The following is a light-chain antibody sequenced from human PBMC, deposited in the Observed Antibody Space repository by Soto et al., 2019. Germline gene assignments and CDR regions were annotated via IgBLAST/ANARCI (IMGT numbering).Light chain of an antibody. CDR3: QQYNSWLWT. V-gene: IGKV3-15*01. Sequence: EIVMTQSPATLSVSPGERATLSGRASQSVSSNLAWYQQKNGQAPRILIYGASTRDTGIPARFSGSGSGTEFTLIISSLQSEDSAVYYCQQYNSWLWTFGQGTKVDIK. CDR2: GAS. J-gene: IGKJ1*01. CDR1: QSVSSN.